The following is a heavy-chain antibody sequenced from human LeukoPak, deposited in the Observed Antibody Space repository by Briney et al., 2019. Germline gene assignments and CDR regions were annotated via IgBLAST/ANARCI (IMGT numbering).Heavy chain of an antibody. CDR3: ATGTTIFGVVIMRGPVDY. V-gene: IGHV1-24*01. CDR2: FDPEDGET. CDR1: GYTLTELS. J-gene: IGHJ4*02. D-gene: IGHD3-3*01. Sequence: GASVKVSCKVSGYTLTELSMHWVRQAPGKGLEWMGGFDPEDGETIYAQKFQGRVTMTEDTSTDAAYMELSSLRSEDTAVYHCATGTTIFGVVIMRGPVDYWGQGTLVTVSS.